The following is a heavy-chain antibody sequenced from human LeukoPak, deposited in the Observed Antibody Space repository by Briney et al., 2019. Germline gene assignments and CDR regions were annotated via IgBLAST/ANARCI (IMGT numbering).Heavy chain of an antibody. V-gene: IGHV4-34*01. CDR2: INHSGST. J-gene: IGHJ6*02. D-gene: IGHD6-13*01. Sequence: SETLSLTCAVYGGSFSGYYWSWIRQPPGKGLEWIGEINHSGSTNYNPSLKSRVTISVDTSKNQFSLKLSSVTAADTAVYYCARGSLAAATYYYYGMDVWGQGTTVTVSS. CDR3: ARGSLAAATYYYYGMDV. CDR1: GGSFSGYY.